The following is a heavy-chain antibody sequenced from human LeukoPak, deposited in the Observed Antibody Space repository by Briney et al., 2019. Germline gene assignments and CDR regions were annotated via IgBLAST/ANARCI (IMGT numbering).Heavy chain of an antibody. D-gene: IGHD4-23*01. Sequence: GGSLRLSCAASGFTVSRNYYMNWVRPAPGKGLEWVSVIYSAGTTYYADSVKGRFTISRDNSKDTVYLQMNSLRAEDTAVYYCARGDDYGGAWYYFDCWGQGTLVTVSS. CDR3: ARGDDYGGAWYYFDC. V-gene: IGHV3-53*01. CDR1: GFTVSRNY. J-gene: IGHJ4*02. CDR2: IYSAGTT.